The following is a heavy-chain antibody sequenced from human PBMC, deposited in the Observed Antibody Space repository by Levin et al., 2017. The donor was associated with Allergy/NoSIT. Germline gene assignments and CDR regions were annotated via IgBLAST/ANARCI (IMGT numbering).Heavy chain of an antibody. CDR1: GFTFSSYG. J-gene: IGHJ4*02. CDR2: ISYDGSNK. CDR3: ATCAPVNDFWSGYPLPTLVQHDY. V-gene: IGHV3-30*03. Sequence: GESLKISCAASGFTFSSYGMHWVRQAPGKGLEWVAVISYDGSNKYYADSVKGRFTISRDNSKNTLYLQMNSLRAEDTAVYYCATCAPVNDFWSGYPLPTLVQHDYWGQGTLVTVSS. D-gene: IGHD3-3*01.